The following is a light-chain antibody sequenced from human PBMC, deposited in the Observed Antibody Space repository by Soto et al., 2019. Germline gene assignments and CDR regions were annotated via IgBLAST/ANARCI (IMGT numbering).Light chain of an antibody. V-gene: IGKV3-20*01. Sequence: EIVLTQSPGTLSLSPGERATLSCRASQSVSSTYLAWYQQKPGQAPRLLIYGASSRATGIPDRFSGSGSGTDFTLTISRLEPEDYAVYYCQQYGRSPPTFGQGTKMDIK. CDR3: QQYGRSPPT. CDR1: QSVSSTY. CDR2: GAS. J-gene: IGKJ1*01.